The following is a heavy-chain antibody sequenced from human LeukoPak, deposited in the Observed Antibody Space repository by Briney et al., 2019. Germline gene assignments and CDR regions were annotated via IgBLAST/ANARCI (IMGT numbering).Heavy chain of an antibody. D-gene: IGHD3-22*01. J-gene: IGHJ5*02. CDR3: AREGSYYYDSIDNWFDP. CDR1: GFTFSSYW. V-gene: IGHV3-74*01. Sequence: GGSLRLSCAASGFTFSSYWMHWVRQAPGKGLVWVSRINSDGSSTSYADSVKGRFTISRDNAKNTLYLQMNSLRAEDTAVYYCAREGSYYYDSIDNWFDPWRQGTLVTVSS. CDR2: INSDGSST.